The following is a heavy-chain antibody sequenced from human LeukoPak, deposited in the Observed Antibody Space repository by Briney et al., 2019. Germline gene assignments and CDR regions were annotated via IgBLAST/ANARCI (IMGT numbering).Heavy chain of an antibody. Sequence: GGSLRLSCATSGFTFSSSAMSWARQPPGKGLAWVSTISGSGGGTYYADSVKGRFTISRDNSKNTLYLQMNSLRAEDTAVFYCGKLFYSSGMYHFDYWGQGTLVTVSS. CDR2: ISGSGGGT. J-gene: IGHJ4*02. CDR1: GFTFSSSA. D-gene: IGHD3-10*01. V-gene: IGHV3-23*01. CDR3: GKLFYSSGMYHFDY.